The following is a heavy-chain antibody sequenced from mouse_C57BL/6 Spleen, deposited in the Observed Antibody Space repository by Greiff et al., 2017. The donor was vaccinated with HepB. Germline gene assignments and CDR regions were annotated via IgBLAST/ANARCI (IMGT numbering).Heavy chain of an antibody. J-gene: IGHJ2*01. Sequence: QVQLQQPGAELVMPGASVKLSCKASGYTFTSYWMHWVKQRPGQGLEWIGEIDPSDSYTNYNQKFKGKSTLTVDKSSSTAYMQHSSLTSEDSAVYYCARGSSHFDYWGQGTTLTVSS. CDR2: IDPSDSYT. CDR3: ARGSSHFDY. V-gene: IGHV1-69*01. D-gene: IGHD1-1*01. CDR1: GYTFTSYW.